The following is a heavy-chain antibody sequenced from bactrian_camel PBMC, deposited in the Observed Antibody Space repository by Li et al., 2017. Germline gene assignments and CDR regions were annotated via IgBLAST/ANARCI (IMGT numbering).Heavy chain of an antibody. V-gene: IGHV3S53*01. Sequence: HVQLVESGGGSVQPGGSLRLSCPASGSTYSSYCMGWFRQYPGKKREGVAIIDSDGLSNYAESVRGRFTASLDAATNTLTLQMNNLKPEDTAMYFCAAEGIAWGGGYCDEAEYTNWGQGTQVTVS. D-gene: IGHD4*01. CDR2: IDSDGLS. CDR3: AAEGIAWGGGYCDEAEYTN. J-gene: IGHJ4*01. CDR1: GSTYSSYC.